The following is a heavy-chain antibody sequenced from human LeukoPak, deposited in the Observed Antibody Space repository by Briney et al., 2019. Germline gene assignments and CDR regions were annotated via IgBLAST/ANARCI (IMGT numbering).Heavy chain of an antibody. CDR1: GASVSSGSSY. V-gene: IGHV4-61*01. Sequence: KPSETLSLTCTVSGASVSSGSSYWTWIRQPPGKGLEWIGYIYYSGSTHYNPSLKSRVTLSVDRSKNQFSLKLSSVTAADTAVYYCARLDGYCSGGSCSYIWFDPWGQGTLVTVSS. J-gene: IGHJ5*02. D-gene: IGHD2-15*01. CDR3: ARLDGYCSGGSCSYIWFDP. CDR2: IYYSGST.